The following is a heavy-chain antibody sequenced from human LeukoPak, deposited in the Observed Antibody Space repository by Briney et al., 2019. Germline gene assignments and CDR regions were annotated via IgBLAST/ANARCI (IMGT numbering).Heavy chain of an antibody. CDR1: GGSFSDYY. J-gene: IGHJ6*02. CDR3: ARVSNYYYYGMDV. CDR2: INHSGST. V-gene: IGHV4-34*01. Sequence: SETLPLTCAVYGGSFSDYYWSWIRQPPGKGLEWIGEINHSGSTNYNPSLKSRVTISVDTSKNQFSLKLSSVTAADTAVYYCARVSNYYYYGMDVWGQGTTVTVSS. D-gene: IGHD4-11*01.